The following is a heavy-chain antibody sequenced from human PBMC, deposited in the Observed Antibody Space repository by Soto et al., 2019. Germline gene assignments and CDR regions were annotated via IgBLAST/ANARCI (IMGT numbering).Heavy chain of an antibody. D-gene: IGHD5-12*01. CDR3: ARLVGAYDSYFAP. J-gene: IGHJ5*02. CDR1: GYDFARTW. Sequence: PGESLKISCKAAGYDFARTWIGWVRQLPGRGLDWLGIIYPADSETRYSPSFRGQGTFSVDMSISTAYLQWSSLKTSDIAIYYCARLVGAYDSYFAPWGQGTRVTVSS. CDR2: IYPADSET. V-gene: IGHV5-51*01.